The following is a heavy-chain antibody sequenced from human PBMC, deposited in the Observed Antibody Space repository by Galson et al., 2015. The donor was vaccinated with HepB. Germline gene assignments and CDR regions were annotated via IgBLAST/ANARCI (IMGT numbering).Heavy chain of an antibody. Sequence: LSLTCSVSGGSVSTYRWSWIRQPPGKGLQWIGYMYYGGTSNYNPSLKSRVSISVDTSKNQFSPKLTSVTAADTAVYYCATLSGSYSGLARVFDFWGQGSLVTVSS. J-gene: IGHJ4*02. CDR1: GGSVSTYR. CDR3: ATLSGSYSGLARVFDF. CDR2: MYYGGTS. D-gene: IGHD5-12*01. V-gene: IGHV4-59*02.